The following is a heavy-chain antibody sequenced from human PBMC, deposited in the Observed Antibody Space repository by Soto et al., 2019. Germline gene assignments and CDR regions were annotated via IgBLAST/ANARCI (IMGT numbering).Heavy chain of an antibody. Sequence: SETLSLTCSVSGGSISYEYYHWTWIRQSPGKGLEWIGYIHYSGSIMYNPSFKSRVTISVDTSKNQFSLQLSSVTAADTAVYFCAREDDGGDRDYYGLDVWCQGTTVTVSS. CDR1: GGSISYEYYH. V-gene: IGHV4-30-4*08. CDR2: IHYSGSI. D-gene: IGHD2-21*02. CDR3: AREDDGGDRDYYGLDV. J-gene: IGHJ6*02.